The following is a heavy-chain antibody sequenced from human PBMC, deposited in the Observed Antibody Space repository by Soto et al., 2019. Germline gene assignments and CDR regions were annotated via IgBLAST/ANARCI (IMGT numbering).Heavy chain of an antibody. V-gene: IGHV4-30-4*01. CDR2: IYYSGST. Sequence: PSETLSLTCTVSGGSISSGDYYWSWIRQPPGKGLEWIGYIYYSGSTYYNPSLKSRVTISVDTSKNQFSLKLSSVTAADTAVYYCARAHLIWGVPAAIIWFDPWGQGTLVTVS. CDR3: ARAHLIWGVPAAIIWFDP. J-gene: IGHJ5*02. D-gene: IGHD2-2*01. CDR1: GGSISSGDYY.